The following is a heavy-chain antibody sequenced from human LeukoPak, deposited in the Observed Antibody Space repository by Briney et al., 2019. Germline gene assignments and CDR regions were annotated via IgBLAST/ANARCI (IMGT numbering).Heavy chain of an antibody. D-gene: IGHD2-21*02. Sequence: PSETLSLTCTVSGASISSISYYWGWIRQPPGKGLEWLGSIYYSGSTYYNPSLKSRVTISADTSKNQFSLKLSSVTAADTAVYYCARRLEYCGGDCYFAWGQGTLVTVSS. J-gene: IGHJ4*02. V-gene: IGHV4-39*01. CDR1: GASISSISYY. CDR2: IYYSGST. CDR3: ARRLEYCGGDCYFA.